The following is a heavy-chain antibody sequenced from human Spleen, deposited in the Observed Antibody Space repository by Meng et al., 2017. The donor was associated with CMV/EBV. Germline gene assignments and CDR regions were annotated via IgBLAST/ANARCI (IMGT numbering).Heavy chain of an antibody. CDR3: ARVIVVVPAVLHYGMDV. V-gene: IGHV1-2*02. CDR2: INPNSGGT. D-gene: IGHD2-2*01. CDR1: GYTFTGYY. J-gene: IGHJ6*02. Sequence: SVKVSCKASGYTFTGYYMHWVRQAPGQGLEWMGWINPNSGGTNYAQKFQGRVTMTRDTSISTAYMELSRLRSDDTAVYYCARVIVVVPAVLHYGMDVWGQGTTVTVSS.